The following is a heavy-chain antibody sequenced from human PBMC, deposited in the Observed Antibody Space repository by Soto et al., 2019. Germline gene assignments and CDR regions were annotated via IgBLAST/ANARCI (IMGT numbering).Heavy chain of an antibody. Sequence: QVQLVQSGAEVKKPGASVKVSCKASGYTFTGYYMHWVRQAPGQGLEWMGWINPNSGGTNYAQKFQGRVTMTRDTTISTAYMELRRLRSDDTAVYYCARDQEDIVVVPAAIVYWGKGTLVTVSS. CDR2: INPNSGGT. CDR3: ARDQEDIVVVPAAIVY. J-gene: IGHJ4*02. CDR1: GYTFTGYY. D-gene: IGHD2-2*01. V-gene: IGHV1-2*02.